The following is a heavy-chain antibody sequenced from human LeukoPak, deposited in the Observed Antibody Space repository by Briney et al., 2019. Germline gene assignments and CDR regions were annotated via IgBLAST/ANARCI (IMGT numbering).Heavy chain of an antibody. Sequence: PSQTLSLTCTVSGGSISSGDYYWSWIRQPPGKGLEWIGYIYYSGTTYYNPSLKSRVTISVDTSKNQFSLKLSSVTAADTAVYYCARLFHGDYYFDYWGQGTLVTVSS. CDR2: IYYSGTT. D-gene: IGHD4-17*01. CDR3: ARLFHGDYYFDY. CDR1: GGSISSGDYY. J-gene: IGHJ4*02. V-gene: IGHV4-30-4*01.